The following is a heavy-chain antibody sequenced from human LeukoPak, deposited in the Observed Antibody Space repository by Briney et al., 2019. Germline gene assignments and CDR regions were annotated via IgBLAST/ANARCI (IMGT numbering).Heavy chain of an antibody. V-gene: IGHV1-18*01. CDR1: GYTFTSYG. CDR2: ISAYNGNT. CDR3: ARGNGYSYGYPFYYYYGMDV. D-gene: IGHD5-18*01. Sequence: EASVTVSCKASGYTFTSYGISWVRQAPGQGLEWMGWISAYNGNTNYAQKLQGRVTMTTDTSTSTAYMELRSLRSDDTAVYYCARGNGYSYGYPFYYYYGMDVWGQGTTVTVSS. J-gene: IGHJ6*02.